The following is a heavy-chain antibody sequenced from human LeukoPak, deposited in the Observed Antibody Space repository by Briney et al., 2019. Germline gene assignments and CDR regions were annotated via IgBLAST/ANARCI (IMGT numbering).Heavy chain of an antibody. CDR2: ISYDGSNK. J-gene: IGHJ3*02. CDR3: ARGHISSWFGAFDI. V-gene: IGHV3-30-3*01. D-gene: IGHD2-2*01. CDR1: GFTFSSYA. Sequence: PGRSLRLSCAASGFTFSSYAMHWVRQAPGKGLEWVAVISYDGSNKYYADSVKGRFTISRDNSKNTLYLQMNSLRAEDTAVYYCARGHISSWFGAFDIWGQGTMVTVSS.